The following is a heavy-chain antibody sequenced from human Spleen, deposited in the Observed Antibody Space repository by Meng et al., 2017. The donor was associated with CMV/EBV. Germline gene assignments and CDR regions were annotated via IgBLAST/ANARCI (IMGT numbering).Heavy chain of an antibody. CDR3: AKAGGGGGSYYGFYFDY. V-gene: IGHV3-33*06. CDR1: GFTFSSYG. D-gene: IGHD1-26*01. Sequence: GESLKISCAASGFTFSSYGMHWVRQAPGKGLEWVAVIWYDGSNKYYADSVKGRFTISRDNSKNTLYLQMNSLRAENTAVYYCAKAGGGGGSYYGFYFDYWGQGTLVTVSS. CDR2: IWYDGSNK. J-gene: IGHJ4*02.